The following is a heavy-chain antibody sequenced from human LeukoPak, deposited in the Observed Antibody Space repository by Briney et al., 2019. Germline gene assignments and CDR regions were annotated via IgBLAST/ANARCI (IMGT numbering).Heavy chain of an antibody. J-gene: IGHJ4*02. V-gene: IGHV5-51*01. CDR3: ARPDCTNGVCYTPGPFGY. CDR2: IYPGDSDT. CDR1: GYSFTSYW. Sequence: PGESLKISCKGSGYSFTSYWIGWVRQMPGKGLEWMGIIYPGDSDTRYSPSFQGQVTISADKSISTAYLQWSSLKASDTAMYYCARPDCTNGVCYTPGPFGYWGQGTLVTVSS. D-gene: IGHD2-8*01.